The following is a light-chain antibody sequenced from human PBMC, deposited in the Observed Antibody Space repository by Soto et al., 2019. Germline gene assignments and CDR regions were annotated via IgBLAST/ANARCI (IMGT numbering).Light chain of an antibody. J-gene: IGKJ1*01. V-gene: IGKV3-20*01. CDR1: QSVSNSY. CDR3: QHYGTAPTWT. Sequence: DIVLTQSPGTLSSSPGERATLSCRASQSVSNSYLAWYQQKPGQAPRLLIYGASSRATGIPDRFSGDVSGTDFTLTISRLEHEDFVVYYCQHYGTAPTWTFGQGTKVEFK. CDR2: GAS.